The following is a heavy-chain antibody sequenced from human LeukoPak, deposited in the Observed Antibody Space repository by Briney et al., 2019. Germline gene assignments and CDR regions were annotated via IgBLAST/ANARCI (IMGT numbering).Heavy chain of an antibody. CDR2: ISSSSSYI. Sequence: GGSLRLSCAASGFTFSSYSMNWVRQAPGKGLEWVSSISSSSSYIYYADSVKGRFTISRDNAKNSLYLQMNSLRAEDTAVYYCARDSEVVIITPFDYWGQGTLVTVSS. J-gene: IGHJ4*02. D-gene: IGHD3-22*01. V-gene: IGHV3-21*01. CDR1: GFTFSSYS. CDR3: ARDSEVVIITPFDY.